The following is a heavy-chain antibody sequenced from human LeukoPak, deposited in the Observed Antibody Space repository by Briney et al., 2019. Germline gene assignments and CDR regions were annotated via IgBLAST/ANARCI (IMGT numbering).Heavy chain of an antibody. V-gene: IGHV1-69*04. Sequence: SVKVSCKASGGTFSSYAISWVRQASGQGLEWMGRIIPILGIANYAQKFQGRVTITADKSTSTAYMELSSLRSEDTAVYYCAREGEPYYYDSSGYFCYWGQGTLVTVSS. CDR3: AREGEPYYYDSSGYFCY. CDR1: GGTFSSYA. D-gene: IGHD3-22*01. CDR2: IIPILGIA. J-gene: IGHJ4*02.